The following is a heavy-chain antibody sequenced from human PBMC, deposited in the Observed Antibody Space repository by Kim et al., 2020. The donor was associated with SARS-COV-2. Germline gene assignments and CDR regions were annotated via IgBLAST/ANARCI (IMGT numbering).Heavy chain of an antibody. Sequence: SETLSLTCTVSDDSMSKSNYYWGWIRQPPGKGPEWIGNIYYGGSTSYNPSLKSRVTISVDTSKKQFSLKLRSVTAADTALYYCSKYQAHSMVDYWDQGPL. CDR1: DDSMSKSNYY. CDR3: SKYQAHSMVDY. CDR2: IYYGGST. J-gene: IGHJ4*02. D-gene: IGHD2-2*01. V-gene: IGHV4-39*01.